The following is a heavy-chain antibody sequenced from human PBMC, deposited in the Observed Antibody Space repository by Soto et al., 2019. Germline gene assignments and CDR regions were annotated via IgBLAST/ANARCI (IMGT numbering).Heavy chain of an antibody. CDR1: GGSISSGDYY. CDR2: IYYSGST. D-gene: IGHD2-2*01. V-gene: IGHV4-31*01. CDR3: ARHDAGNPYYFDY. J-gene: IGHJ4*02. Sequence: SETLSLTCTFSGGSISSGDYYWRWSRQPPGKGLEGIGDIYYSGSTYYNPSLKNQVTVSVDTSKNQFSLKLSSVTAADTAVYYCARHDAGNPYYFDYWGQGTLVTVSS.